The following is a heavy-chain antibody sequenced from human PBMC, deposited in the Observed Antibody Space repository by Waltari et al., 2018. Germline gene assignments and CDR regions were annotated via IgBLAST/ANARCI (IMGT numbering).Heavy chain of an antibody. D-gene: IGHD3-16*01. V-gene: IGHV3-74*02. Sequence: EVQLLESGGGLVQPGGSLRLSCAASGFTFTTYWMHWVRQAPGKGLGLVSRINSDGSGKSDADSVQGRYTISRDNAKNTVFLQMNSLRVEDTAVYYCVRRLDKRRGFDYWGQGTLVTVSS. CDR1: GFTFTTYW. J-gene: IGHJ4*02. CDR2: INSDGSGK. CDR3: VRRLDKRRGFDY.